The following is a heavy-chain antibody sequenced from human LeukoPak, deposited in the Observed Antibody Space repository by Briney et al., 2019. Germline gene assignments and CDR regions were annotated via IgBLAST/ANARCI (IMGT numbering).Heavy chain of an antibody. CDR2: FDPEDGET. Sequence: ASVKVSCKXSGYTFTGYYMHWVRQAPRQGLEWMGGFDPEDGETIYAQKFQGRVTMTEDTSTDTAYMELSSLRSEDTAVYYCATVWELGYWGQGTLVTVSS. CDR3: ATVWELGY. CDR1: GYTFTGYY. D-gene: IGHD1-26*01. J-gene: IGHJ4*02. V-gene: IGHV1-24*01.